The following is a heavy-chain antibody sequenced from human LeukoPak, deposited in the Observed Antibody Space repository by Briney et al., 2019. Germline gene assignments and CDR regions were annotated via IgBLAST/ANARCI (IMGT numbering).Heavy chain of an antibody. V-gene: IGHV4-59*01. CDR3: ARAPRRYSYGYFDY. CDR2: IYYSGST. J-gene: IGHJ4*02. CDR1: GGSISSYY. Sequence: SETLSLTCTSSGGSISSYYWSWIRQPPGKGLEWIGYIYYSGSTNYNPSLKSRVTISVDTSKNQFSLKLSSVTAADTAVYYCARAPRRYSYGYFDYWGQGTLVTVSS. D-gene: IGHD5-18*01.